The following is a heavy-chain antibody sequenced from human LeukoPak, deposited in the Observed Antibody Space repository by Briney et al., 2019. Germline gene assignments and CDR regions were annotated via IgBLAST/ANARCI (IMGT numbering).Heavy chain of an antibody. CDR2: IYSSGST. J-gene: IGHJ3*02. CDR1: GGSISDYY. D-gene: IGHD1-26*01. Sequence: PSETLSLTCTVSGGSISDYYWSWIRQPPGQKLEWIGYIYSSGSTNYNPSLKSRVTFSADTSKNQFSLKLGSVTAADTAVYHCARDTKFGGRYLDAFDIWGQGTTVTVSS. V-gene: IGHV4-59*01. CDR3: ARDTKFGGRYLDAFDI.